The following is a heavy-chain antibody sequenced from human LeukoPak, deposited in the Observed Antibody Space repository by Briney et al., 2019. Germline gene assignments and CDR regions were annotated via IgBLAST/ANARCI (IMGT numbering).Heavy chain of an antibody. Sequence: PGGSLRLSCAASGFTFSNYWMHWVRQAPGQGLVWVSRINSDGSSTSYADSVKGRFTISRDNAKNTLSLQMNSLRAEDTAVYYCARDYDFWSGFFDYWGQGTLVTVSS. J-gene: IGHJ4*02. D-gene: IGHD3-3*01. CDR3: ARDYDFWSGFFDY. CDR1: GFTFSNYW. V-gene: IGHV3-74*01. CDR2: INSDGSST.